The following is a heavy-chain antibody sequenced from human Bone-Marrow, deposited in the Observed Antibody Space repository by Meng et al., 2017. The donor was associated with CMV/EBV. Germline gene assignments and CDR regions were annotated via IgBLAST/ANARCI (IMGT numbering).Heavy chain of an antibody. Sequence: ESLKISCSVSGDSISSSSYYWAWIRQPPGKGLEWIGSIYYSGSTYYNPSLKSRVTMSRDTSKNQLTLQLTSLTAADTAVYFCAREPTYNAAGNWFDPWGLGILVTVSS. CDR3: AREPTYNAAGNWFDP. J-gene: IGHJ5*02. CDR1: GDSISSSSYY. CDR2: IYYSGST. D-gene: IGHD1-14*01. V-gene: IGHV4-39*06.